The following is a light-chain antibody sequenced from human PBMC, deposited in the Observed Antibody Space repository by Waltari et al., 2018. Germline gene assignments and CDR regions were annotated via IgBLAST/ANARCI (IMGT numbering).Light chain of an antibody. Sequence: EIVLTQSPGTLSLSPGESATLSCRASQSVGSNYLVWYQQKPGQAPRLLIYGASSRATGIPDRFTGSGSGTDFTLTISRLEPEDFAVYYCQQYGTSSSFGQGTRLEIK. CDR2: GAS. CDR3: QQYGTSSS. J-gene: IGKJ5*01. CDR1: QSVGSNY. V-gene: IGKV3-20*01.